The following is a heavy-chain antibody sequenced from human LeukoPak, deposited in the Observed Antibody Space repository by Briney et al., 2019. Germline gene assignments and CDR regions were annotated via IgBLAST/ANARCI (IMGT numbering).Heavy chain of an antibody. J-gene: IGHJ6*04. V-gene: IGHV1-2*02. CDR2: INPNNGDT. Sequence: ASAKVSCKASGYTFTGYLMHWVRQAPGQGLEWMGWINPNNGDTNYAQKFQGRVTVTRDTSISTAYMELSRLTSDDTAVYYCARVEGYPEKMDVWGKGTTVTVST. D-gene: IGHD5-18*01. CDR1: GYTFTGYL. CDR3: ARVEGYPEKMDV.